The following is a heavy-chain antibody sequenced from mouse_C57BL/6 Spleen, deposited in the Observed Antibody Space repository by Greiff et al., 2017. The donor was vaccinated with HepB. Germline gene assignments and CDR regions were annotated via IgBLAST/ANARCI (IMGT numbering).Heavy chain of an antibody. D-gene: IGHD2-3*01. CDR2: IYPGSGNT. CDR3: ARDGYYAMDY. V-gene: IGHV1-76*01. CDR1: GYTFTDYY. Sequence: VMLVESGAELVRPGASVKLSCKASGYTFTDYYINWVKQRPGQGLEWIARIYPGSGNTYYNEKFKGKATLTAEKSSSTAYMQLSSLTSEDSAVYFCARDGYYAMDYWGQGTSVTVSS. J-gene: IGHJ4*01.